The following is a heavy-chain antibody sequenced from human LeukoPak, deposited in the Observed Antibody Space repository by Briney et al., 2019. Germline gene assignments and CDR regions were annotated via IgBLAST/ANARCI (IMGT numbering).Heavy chain of an antibody. D-gene: IGHD3-10*01. CDR2: ISYDGSNK. J-gene: IGHJ4*02. V-gene: IGHV3-30*04. CDR3: AKERITMVRGLPAY. CDR1: GFTFSSYA. Sequence: GGSLRLSCAASGFTFSSYAMHWVRQAPGKGLEWVAVISYDGSNKYYADSVKGRFTISRDNSKNTLYLQMNSLRAEDTAVYYCAKERITMVRGLPAYWGQGTLVTVSS.